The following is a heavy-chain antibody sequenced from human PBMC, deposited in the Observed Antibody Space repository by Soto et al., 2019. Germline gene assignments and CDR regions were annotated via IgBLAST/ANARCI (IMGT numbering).Heavy chain of an antibody. J-gene: IGHJ4*02. CDR3: AKASGSARPYFRDY. D-gene: IGHD2-2*01. CDR2: ISGGGNSL. CDR1: GFTFSNYV. Sequence: EVQLLESGGGLVQPGGSLRLSCAASGFTFSNYVMTWVRQAPGGGLEWVSAISGGGNSLYYADSVKGRFTTPRDNSKSTLYLQMNSLRAEDTAIYHCAKASGSARPYFRDYWGQGTPVAVSS. V-gene: IGHV3-23*01.